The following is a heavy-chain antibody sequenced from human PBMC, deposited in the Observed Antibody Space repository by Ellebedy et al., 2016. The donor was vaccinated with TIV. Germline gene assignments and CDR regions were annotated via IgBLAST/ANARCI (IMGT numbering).Heavy chain of an antibody. CDR1: GYTFTRYY. Sequence: ASVKVSCXASGYTFTRYYMHWVRQAPGQGLEWMGKINPSGGSTTYAQKFQGRVTMTRDRSTSTVYMEPSSLRSEDTAVYYCARDAPWGTSLAVDYWGQGTLVTVSS. J-gene: IGHJ4*02. D-gene: IGHD3-16*01. CDR2: INPSGGST. V-gene: IGHV1-46*01. CDR3: ARDAPWGTSLAVDY.